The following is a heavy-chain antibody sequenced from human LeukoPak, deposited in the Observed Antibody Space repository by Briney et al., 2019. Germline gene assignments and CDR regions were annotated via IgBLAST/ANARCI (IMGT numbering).Heavy chain of an antibody. CDR1: GGSISSSSYY. Sequence: SETLSLTCTVTGGSISSSSYYWGWIRQPPGKGLEWIASIYYSGSTYDNPSLKSRVTISVDTSKNQFSLKLSSVTAADTAVYYCARQPYSQYYFDYWGQGTLVTVSS. V-gene: IGHV4-39*01. CDR3: ARQPYSQYYFDY. J-gene: IGHJ4*02. CDR2: IYYSGST. D-gene: IGHD6-13*01.